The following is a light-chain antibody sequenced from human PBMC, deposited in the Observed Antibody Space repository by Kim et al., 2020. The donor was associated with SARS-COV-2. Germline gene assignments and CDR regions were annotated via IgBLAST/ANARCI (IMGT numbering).Light chain of an antibody. CDR1: SSNMGTNY. J-gene: IGLJ3*02. CDR2: DNN. V-gene: IGLV1-51*01. Sequence: GQKVTISSSGSSSNMGTNYVSWYQQLPGTVPKVLIYDNNKRPSGIPDRFSGSKSGTSGTLDITGLQTGDEADYYCGTWDSSLSVWLFGGGTKVTVL. CDR3: GTWDSSLSVWL.